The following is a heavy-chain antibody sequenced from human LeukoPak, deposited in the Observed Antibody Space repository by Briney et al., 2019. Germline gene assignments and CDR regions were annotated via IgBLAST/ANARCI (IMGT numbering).Heavy chain of an antibody. Sequence: PSETLSLTCTVSGGSVSSSIYYWAWIRQPPGKGLEWIGTISYSGNTYYNPSLKSRLTISVDTSKNQFSLKLSSVTAADTAVYYCARHPPQVTTPGYSGYDYPNWFDPWGQGTLVTVSS. V-gene: IGHV4-39*01. CDR1: GGSVSSSIYY. CDR3: ARHPPQVTTPGYSGYDYPNWFDP. J-gene: IGHJ5*02. CDR2: ISYSGNT. D-gene: IGHD5-12*01.